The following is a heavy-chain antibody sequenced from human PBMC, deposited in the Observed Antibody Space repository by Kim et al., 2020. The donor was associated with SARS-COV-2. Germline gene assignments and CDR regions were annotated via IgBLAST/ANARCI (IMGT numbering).Heavy chain of an antibody. D-gene: IGHD6-6*01. J-gene: IGHJ6*02. CDR1: GGSISSYY. CDR2: IYYSGST. Sequence: SETLSLTCTVSGGSISSYYWSWIRQPPGKGLEWIGYIYYSGSTDYNPSLKSRVTISVDTSKNQFSLKLSSVTAADTAVYYCASQKEYSSSVWGYYGMDVWGQGTTVTVSS. V-gene: IGHV4-59*01. CDR3: ASQKEYSSSVWGYYGMDV.